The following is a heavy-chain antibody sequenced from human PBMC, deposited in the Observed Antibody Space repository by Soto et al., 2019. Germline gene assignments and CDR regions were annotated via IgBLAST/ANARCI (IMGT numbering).Heavy chain of an antibody. CDR2: INSDGSST. J-gene: IGHJ5*02. CDR3: TRPRSGFNWFDP. D-gene: IGHD6-19*01. CDR1: GFTFSSYW. Sequence: GGSLRLSCAASGFTFSSYWMHRVRQAPGKGLVWVSRINSDGSSTTYADSVKGRFTISRDNAKNTLYLQMNSLRAEDTAVYYCTRPRSGFNWFDPWGQGTLVTVSS. V-gene: IGHV3-74*01.